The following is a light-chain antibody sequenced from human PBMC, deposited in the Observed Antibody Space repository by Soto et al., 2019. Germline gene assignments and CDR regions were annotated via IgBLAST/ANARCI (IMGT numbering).Light chain of an antibody. CDR1: SSDVGSYNL. Sequence: QSVLTQPASVSGSPGQSITISCTGTSSDVGSYNLVSWYQQHPCKAPKLMIYEGSKRPSGVSNRCSGSKYGNTASLTIAGLHAENEADYYCCSYAGSSTFVVFGGGTKLTVL. V-gene: IGLV2-23*01. CDR3: CSYAGSSTFVV. J-gene: IGLJ2*01. CDR2: EGS.